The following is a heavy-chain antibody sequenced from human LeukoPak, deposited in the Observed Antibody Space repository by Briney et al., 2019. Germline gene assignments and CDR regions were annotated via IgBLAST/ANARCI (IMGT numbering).Heavy chain of an antibody. V-gene: IGHV1-18*01. CDR2: ISAYNGNT. Sequence: GASVKVSCKASGYIFTSYGISWVRQAPGQGLEWMGWISAYNGNTNYAQKFQGRVTMTTDTFTSTAYMELRSLRSDDTAVYYCARDYCSSTSCYAYYFDYWGQGTLVTVSS. CDR1: GYIFTSYG. CDR3: ARDYCSSTSCYAYYFDY. D-gene: IGHD2-2*01. J-gene: IGHJ4*02.